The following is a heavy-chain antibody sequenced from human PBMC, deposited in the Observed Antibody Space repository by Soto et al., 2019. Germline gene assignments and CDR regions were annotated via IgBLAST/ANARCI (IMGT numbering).Heavy chain of an antibody. CDR3: AKDLDPFIAPTIFGVVTPYYYYYGMDV. CDR2: ISYDGSNK. Sequence: HPGGSLRLSCAASGFTFSSYGMHWVRQAPGKGLEWVAVISYDGSNKYYADSVKGQFTISRDNSKNTLYLQMNSLRAEDTAVYYCAKDLDPFIAPTIFGVVTPYYYYYGMDVWGQGTTVTVSS. D-gene: IGHD3-3*01. CDR1: GFTFSSYG. V-gene: IGHV3-30*18. J-gene: IGHJ6*02.